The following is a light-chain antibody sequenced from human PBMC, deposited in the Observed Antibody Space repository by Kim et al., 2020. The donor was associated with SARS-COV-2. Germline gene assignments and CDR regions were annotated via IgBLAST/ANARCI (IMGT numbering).Light chain of an antibody. V-gene: IGKV1-33*01. CDR2: DAS. J-gene: IGKJ2*01. CDR1: QDIGKD. Sequence: SASVEDRVTITCQASQDIGKDLNWYQQKSGKAPRLLIHDASDLEIGVPSRFSGSGSGTYFTFTISSLQPDDVATYFCQQSDGFPPTFGQGTKLEI. CDR3: QQSDGFPPT.